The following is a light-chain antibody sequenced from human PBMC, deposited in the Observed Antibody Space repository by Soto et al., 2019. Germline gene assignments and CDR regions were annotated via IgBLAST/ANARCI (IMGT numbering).Light chain of an antibody. V-gene: IGLV1-40*01. CDR2: DNN. Sequence: QPVLTQPPSVSGAPGQRVTISCTGTSSNIGAGYVVHWYQHLPGRVPKLLISDNNNRPSGVPDRFSGSRSGTSASLAITGLQAEDEADYYCQSFDSSQSAPYVFGSGTKLTVL. CDR3: QSFDSSQSAPYV. CDR1: SSNIGAGYV. J-gene: IGLJ1*01.